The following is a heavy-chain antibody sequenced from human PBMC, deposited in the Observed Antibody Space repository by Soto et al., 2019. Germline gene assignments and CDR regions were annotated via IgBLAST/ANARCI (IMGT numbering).Heavy chain of an antibody. D-gene: IGHD6-6*01. J-gene: IGHJ3*02. CDR3: ARDSSSSVGAFDI. V-gene: IGHV3-48*01. CDR1: GFTFSSYS. CDR2: ISSSSSTI. Sequence: EVQLVESGGGLVQPGGSLRLSCAASGFTFSSYSMNWVRQAPGKGLEWVSYISSSSSTIYYADSVKGRFTISRDNAKNSLYLQMNSLRAEDMAVYYCARDSSSSVGAFDIWGQGTMVTVSS.